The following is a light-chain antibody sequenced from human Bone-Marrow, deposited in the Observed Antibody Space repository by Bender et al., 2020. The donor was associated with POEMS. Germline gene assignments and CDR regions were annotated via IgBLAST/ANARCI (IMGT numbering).Light chain of an antibody. J-gene: IGLJ3*02. CDR2: DVS. CDR3: GTWDTSLSAGV. Sequence: QSALTQPASVSGSPGQSITISCTGTSSDIGGYVYVSWYQHHPGKAPKLIIYDVSNRPSGVSDRFSGSKSGTSATLGITGLQTGDEADYYCGTWDTSLSAGVFGGGTKVTVL. V-gene: IGLV2-14*03. CDR1: SSDIGGYVY.